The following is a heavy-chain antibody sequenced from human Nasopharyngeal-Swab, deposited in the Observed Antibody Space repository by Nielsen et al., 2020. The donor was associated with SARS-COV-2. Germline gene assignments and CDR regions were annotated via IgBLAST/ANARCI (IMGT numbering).Heavy chain of an antibody. V-gene: IGHV4-34*01. CDR1: SGSFSGYY. Sequence: SETLSLTCAVYSGSFSGYYWSWIRQPPGKGLEWIGEVNHSGSTNYNPSLKSRVTILVDTSKNHFSLRLSSVTAADTAVYYCARLGWLQLPDDYWGQGTLVTVSS. CDR2: VNHSGST. CDR3: ARLGWLQLPDDY. J-gene: IGHJ4*02. D-gene: IGHD5-24*01.